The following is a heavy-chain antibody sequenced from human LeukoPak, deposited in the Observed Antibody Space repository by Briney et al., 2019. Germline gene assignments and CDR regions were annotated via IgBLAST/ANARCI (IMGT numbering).Heavy chain of an antibody. D-gene: IGHD5-18*01. CDR2: IYHSGST. CDR3: ASPRFKYSYGPFDY. CDR1: GGSISSSSYY. V-gene: IGHV4-39*07. Sequence: SETLSLTCTVSGGSISSSSYYWGWIRQPPGKGLEWIGSIYHSGSTYYNPSLKSRVTISVDTSKNQFSLKLSSVTAADTAVYYCASPRFKYSYGPFDYWGQGTLVTVSS. J-gene: IGHJ4*02.